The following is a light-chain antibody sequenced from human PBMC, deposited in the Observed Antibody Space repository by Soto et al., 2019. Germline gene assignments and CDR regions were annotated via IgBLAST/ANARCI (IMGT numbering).Light chain of an antibody. J-gene: IGKJ2*01. V-gene: IGKV3-20*01. CDR3: HQYDNEPQT. CDR2: GAS. CDR1: QTLRRTY. Sequence: ILLMQSPGTLTLSPGERATLSCRASQTLRRTYIAWYQQKPGQAPRVLIYGASKRATGIPERYSGSGSGTDCSLTISRLEPEDFEVYYCHQYDNEPQTYGQGTKVDIK.